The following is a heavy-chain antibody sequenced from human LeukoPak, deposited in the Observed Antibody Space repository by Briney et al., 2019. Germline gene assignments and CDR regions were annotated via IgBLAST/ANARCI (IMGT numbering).Heavy chain of an antibody. V-gene: IGHV6-1*01. J-gene: IGHJ6*02. CDR3: ARGSHGSGWYPYYYYGMDV. CDR1: GDSVSSNSAA. D-gene: IGHD6-19*01. Sequence: SQTLSLTCAISGDSVSSNSAAWNWIRQSPSRGLEWLGRTYYRSKWYNDYAVSVKSRITINPDTSKNQFSLQLNSVTPEDTAVYYCARGSHGSGWYPYYYYGMDVWGQGTTVTVSS. CDR2: TYYRSKWYN.